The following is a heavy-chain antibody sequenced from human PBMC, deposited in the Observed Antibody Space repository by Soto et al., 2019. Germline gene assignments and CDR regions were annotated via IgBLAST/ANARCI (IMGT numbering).Heavy chain of an antibody. D-gene: IGHD3-16*02. V-gene: IGHV3-64D*06. Sequence: EVQLVESGGDLVQPGGYLRLSCSASGFPFSDYAMHWIRQAPGIRPEHVCGISSTGLHTYYADSVRGRFTISRDNSKNTVHLQMDSLRTEDKAVYYCVKGVVGCCCSTASCSHWFDPWGQGTLVTVSS. J-gene: IGHJ5*02. CDR1: GFPFSDYA. CDR3: VKGVVGCCCSTASCSHWFDP. CDR2: ISSTGLHT.